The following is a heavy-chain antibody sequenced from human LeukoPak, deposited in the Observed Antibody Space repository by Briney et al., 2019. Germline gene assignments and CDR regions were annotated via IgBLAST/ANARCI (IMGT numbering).Heavy chain of an antibody. CDR1: GFTFSSHG. CDR2: IIPSGHTT. V-gene: IGHV3-48*04. D-gene: IGHD3-3*01. Sequence: AGGSLRLSCAASGFTFSSHGMNWVRQAPGKGLEWVSGIIPSGHTTYYADSVRGRFTISRDNAKNSLYLQMNSLRAEDTAVYYCARVGWPDDFWSGYSGPIDYWGQGTLVTVSS. J-gene: IGHJ4*02. CDR3: ARVGWPDDFWSGYSGPIDY.